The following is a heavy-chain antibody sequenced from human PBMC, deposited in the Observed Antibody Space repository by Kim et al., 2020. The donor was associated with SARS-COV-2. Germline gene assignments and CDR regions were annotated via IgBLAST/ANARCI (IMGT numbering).Heavy chain of an antibody. V-gene: IGHV4-39*01. CDR1: GGSISSSDYY. CDR2: IFYSGST. J-gene: IGHJ2*01. Sequence: SETLSLTCTVSGGSISSSDYYWGWIRQPPGKGLEWFGSIFYSGSTYYNPSLKSRVTISVDTSKNQFSLKLSSVTAADTAVYYCARRDWVYWYFDLWGRGTLVTVSS. D-gene: IGHD3-9*01. CDR3: ARRDWVYWYFDL.